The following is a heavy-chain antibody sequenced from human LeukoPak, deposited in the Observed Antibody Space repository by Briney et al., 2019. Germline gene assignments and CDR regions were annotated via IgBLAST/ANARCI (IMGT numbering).Heavy chain of an antibody. CDR3: ATHTTMPL. D-gene: IGHD5-18*01. CDR1: GYTFTRYY. V-gene: IGHV1-2*02. CDR2: INPNSGGT. J-gene: IGHJ4*02. Sequence: ASVKVSCKASGYTFTRYYVHWVRQAPGQGLEWMGWINPNSGGTDYAQKFQGRVTLTSDTSISTVYMELSRLRSNDTAVYYCATHTTMPLWGQGTLVTVSS.